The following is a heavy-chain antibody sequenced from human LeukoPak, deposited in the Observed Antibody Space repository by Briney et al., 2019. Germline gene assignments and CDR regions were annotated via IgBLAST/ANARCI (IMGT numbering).Heavy chain of an antibody. Sequence: EASVKVSCKASGYTFTSYGISWVRQAPGQGLEWMGWISAYNGNTNYAQKLQGRVTMTTDTSTSTAYMELRSLRSDDTAVYYCARDSPLYGDYVDRLNDHWGQGTLVTVSS. V-gene: IGHV1-18*01. D-gene: IGHD4-17*01. CDR1: GYTFTSYG. CDR2: ISAYNGNT. J-gene: IGHJ4*02. CDR3: ARDSPLYGDYVDRLNDH.